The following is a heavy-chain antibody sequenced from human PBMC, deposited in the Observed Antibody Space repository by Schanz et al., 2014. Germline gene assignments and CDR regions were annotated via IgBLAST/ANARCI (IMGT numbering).Heavy chain of an antibody. CDR1: GFSFSDYG. J-gene: IGHJ4*02. D-gene: IGHD4-17*01. V-gene: IGHV3-33*08. Sequence: QVQLVESGGGVVQPGRSLRLSCAGSGFSFSDYGMHWVRQAPGRGLEWVAVILYDGSKTYYADSVKGRFTISRDNAKNSLCLQMNSLRAEDTALYYCARVLGGDEGLDQWGQGTLVTVSS. CDR2: ILYDGSKT. CDR3: ARVLGGDEGLDQ.